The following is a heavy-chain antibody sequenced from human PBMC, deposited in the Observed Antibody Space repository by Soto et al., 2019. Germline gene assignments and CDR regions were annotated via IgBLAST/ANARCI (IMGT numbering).Heavy chain of an antibody. CDR1: GYTFTNYW. V-gene: IGHV5-51*01. D-gene: IGHD3-10*01. CDR3: ARKYYYGAGPLDY. Sequence: GESLKISCKGSGYTFTNYWIGWVRQMPGKGLEWMGIIYPGDSETRYSPSFQGQVTMSADKSISTAYLQWSSLKASDSAIYYCARKYYYGAGPLDYWGQGSLVTVSS. J-gene: IGHJ4*02. CDR2: IYPGDSET.